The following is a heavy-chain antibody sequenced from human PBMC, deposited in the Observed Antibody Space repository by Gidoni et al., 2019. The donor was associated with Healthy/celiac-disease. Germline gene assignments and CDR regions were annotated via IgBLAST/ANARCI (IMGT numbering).Heavy chain of an antibody. V-gene: IGHV1-69*04. CDR2: IIPILGIA. J-gene: IGHJ6*03. D-gene: IGHD6-6*01. CDR3: ARETTATIAARPYYMDV. CDR1: GGTFSSYA. Sequence: QVQLVQSGAEVKKPGSSVKVSCKASGGTFSSYAISWVRQAPGQGLEWMGRIIPILGIANYAQKFQGRVTITADKSTSTAYMELSSLRSEDTAVYYCARETTATIAARPYYMDVWGKGTTVTVSS.